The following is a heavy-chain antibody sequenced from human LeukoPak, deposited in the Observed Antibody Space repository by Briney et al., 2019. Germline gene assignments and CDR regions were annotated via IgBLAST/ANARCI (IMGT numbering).Heavy chain of an antibody. V-gene: IGHV3-21*01. CDR1: GFTFSSYS. CDR2: ISSSSSYI. D-gene: IGHD3-10*01. J-gene: IGHJ4*02. Sequence: GGSLRLSCAASGFTFSSYSMNWVRQAPGKGLEWVSSISSSSSYIYYADSVKGRFTISRDNSKNTLYLQMNSLRAEDTAVYYCAKDPVYYYGSGSYADYWGQGTLVTVSS. CDR3: AKDPVYYYGSGSYADY.